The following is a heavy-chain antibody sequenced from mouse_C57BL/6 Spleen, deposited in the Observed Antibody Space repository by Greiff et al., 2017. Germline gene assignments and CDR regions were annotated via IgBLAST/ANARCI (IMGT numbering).Heavy chain of an antibody. CDR3: AREGGYDSAWFAY. J-gene: IGHJ3*01. V-gene: IGHV5-4*01. Sequence: EVMLVESGGGLVKPGGSLKLSCAASGFTFSSYAMSWVRQTPEKRLEWVATISDGGSYTYYPDNVKGRFTISRDNAKNNLYLQMSHLKSEDTAMYYCAREGGYDSAWFAYWGQGTLVTVSA. CDR2: ISDGGSYT. D-gene: IGHD2-2*01. CDR1: GFTFSSYA.